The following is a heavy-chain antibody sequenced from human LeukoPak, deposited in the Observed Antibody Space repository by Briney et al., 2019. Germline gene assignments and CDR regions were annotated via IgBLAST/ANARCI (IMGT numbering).Heavy chain of an antibody. Sequence: GGSLRLSCAASGFTFSSYEMNWVRQAPGKGLEWVSYISSSGSTIYNADSVKGRFTISRDNAKNSLYLQMNSLRAEHTAVYYCARERGYSGYDYFIDSPSDYWGQGTLVTVSS. CDR1: GFTFSSYE. CDR3: ARERGYSGYDYFIDSPSDY. D-gene: IGHD5-12*01. CDR2: ISSSGSTI. J-gene: IGHJ4*02. V-gene: IGHV3-48*03.